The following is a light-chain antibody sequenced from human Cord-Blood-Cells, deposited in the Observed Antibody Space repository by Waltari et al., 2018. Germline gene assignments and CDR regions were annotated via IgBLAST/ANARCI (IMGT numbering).Light chain of an antibody. CDR3: MQALQTRT. J-gene: IGKJ1*01. CDR2: LGS. CDR1: HSLLHSNGYNY. Sequence: DIVMTQSPLSLPVTPGEPASISCRSSHSLLHSNGYNYLDWYLQKPGQSPQLLIYLGSNRASGVPDRFSGSGSGTDFTLKISRVEAEDVGVYYCMQALQTRTFGQGP. V-gene: IGKV2-28*01.